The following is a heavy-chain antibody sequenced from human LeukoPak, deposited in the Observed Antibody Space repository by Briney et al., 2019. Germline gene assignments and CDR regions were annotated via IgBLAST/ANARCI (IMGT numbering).Heavy chain of an antibody. CDR3: ARPNWGFDY. V-gene: IGHV3-30*03. CDR1: GFTFSSYD. Sequence: GGSLRLSCVVSGFTFSSYDMHWVRQAPGKGLEWVAVISYDGSNKYYADSVKGRFTISRDNSKNTLYLQMNSLRAEDTAVYYCARPNWGFDYWGQGTLVTVSS. CDR2: ISYDGSNK. D-gene: IGHD7-27*01. J-gene: IGHJ4*02.